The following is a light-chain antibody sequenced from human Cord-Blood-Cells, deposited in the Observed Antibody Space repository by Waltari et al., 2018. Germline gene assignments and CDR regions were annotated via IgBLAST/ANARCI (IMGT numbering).Light chain of an antibody. V-gene: IGLV2-14*01. CDR2: DVS. CDR3: SSYTSSSTLYV. J-gene: IGLJ1*01. CDR1: SSDVGGYNY. Sequence: QSALTQPASVSGSPGQSITISCTGTSSDVGGYNYVSWYQQHPGKAPKLMIYDVSKRPSGVSNSFSGSKSGNTASLTISGLQAEDEADYYCSSYTSSSTLYVFGTGTKVTVL.